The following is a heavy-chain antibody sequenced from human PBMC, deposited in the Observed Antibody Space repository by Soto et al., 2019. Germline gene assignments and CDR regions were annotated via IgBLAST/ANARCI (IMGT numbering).Heavy chain of an antibody. V-gene: IGHV3-33*01. CDR1: GFTFSAYG. D-gene: IGHD4-4*01. Sequence: QVQLVESGGGVVQPGRSLRLSCAASGFTFSAYGMHWVRQAPGKGLEWLAFIWYDGSNQIYADSVRGRLTISRDTSKNTLYLQMSSLRAEDTAVYYCARDGSHYDVDFWGQGTLVTVSS. CDR3: ARDGSHYDVDF. CDR2: IWYDGSNQ. J-gene: IGHJ4*02.